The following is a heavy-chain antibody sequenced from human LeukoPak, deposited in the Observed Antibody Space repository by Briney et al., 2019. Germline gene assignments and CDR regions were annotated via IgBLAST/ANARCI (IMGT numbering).Heavy chain of an antibody. Sequence: GGSLRLSCAASGFTVSSNYMSWVRQAPGKGLEWVSLIHGDDTHYADSVKGRFTIPRDNSKNTLYLQMNSLRAGDTAIYYCARDGSSRSLQFWGQGTLVTVSS. J-gene: IGHJ1*01. CDR1: GFTVSSNY. CDR2: IHGDDT. CDR3: ARDGSSRSLQF. V-gene: IGHV3-53*01.